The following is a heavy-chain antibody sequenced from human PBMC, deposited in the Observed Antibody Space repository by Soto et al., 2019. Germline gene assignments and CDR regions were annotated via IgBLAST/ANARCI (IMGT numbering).Heavy chain of an antibody. Sequence: VGSLRLSCAASGFTFSSYGMHWVRQAPGKGLAWVAVIWYDGSNKYSADSLKGRFTISRDNSKNTLYLQMNSLRAEDTAVYYCASGRYSSSWSFFDYWGQGTLVTVSS. D-gene: IGHD6-13*01. V-gene: IGHV3-33*01. CDR2: IWYDGSNK. CDR3: ASGRYSSSWSFFDY. J-gene: IGHJ4*02. CDR1: GFTFSSYG.